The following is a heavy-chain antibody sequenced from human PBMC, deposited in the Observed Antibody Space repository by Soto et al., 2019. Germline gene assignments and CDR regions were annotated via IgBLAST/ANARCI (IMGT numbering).Heavy chain of an antibody. J-gene: IGHJ4*02. CDR2: IDHSGST. Sequence: QVQLQESGPGLVKPSGTLSLTCAVSGGSISSTNWWNWVRQPPGKGLEWIGEIDHSGSTNYNPSLKSRVTMSVDKPKNQFSLKLSSVTAEDTAVYYCVRDSGNGWKDYWGQGTLVTVSS. CDR1: GGSISSTNW. V-gene: IGHV4-4*02. D-gene: IGHD6-19*01. CDR3: VRDSGNGWKDY.